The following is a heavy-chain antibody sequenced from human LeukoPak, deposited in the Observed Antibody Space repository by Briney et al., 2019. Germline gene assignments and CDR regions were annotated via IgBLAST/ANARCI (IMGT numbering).Heavy chain of an antibody. CDR1: GFTFSNFE. V-gene: IGHV3-48*03. Sequence: QPEGSLRLSCAASGFTFSNFEMNWVRQAPGKGLEWVSYISSSGSTIYYADSVKGRFTTSRDNAKNSLYLQMHSLRAEDTAVYYCSAVVPTAIGSSFDYWGQGTLVTVSS. D-gene: IGHD2-2*02. J-gene: IGHJ4*02. CDR2: ISSSGSTI. CDR3: SAVVPTAIGSSFDY.